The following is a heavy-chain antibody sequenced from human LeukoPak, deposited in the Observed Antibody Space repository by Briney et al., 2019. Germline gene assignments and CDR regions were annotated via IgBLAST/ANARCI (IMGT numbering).Heavy chain of an antibody. J-gene: IGHJ3*02. D-gene: IGHD1-26*01. Sequence: GRSLRLSCAASGFTFSSYAMHWVRQAPGKGLEWVAVISYDGSNKYYADSVKGRFTISRDNSKNTLYLQMNSLRAEDTAVYYCASLRLVGDGDFDAFGIWGQGTMVTVSS. CDR1: GFTFSSYA. CDR2: ISYDGSNK. CDR3: ASLRLVGDGDFDAFGI. V-gene: IGHV3-30*04.